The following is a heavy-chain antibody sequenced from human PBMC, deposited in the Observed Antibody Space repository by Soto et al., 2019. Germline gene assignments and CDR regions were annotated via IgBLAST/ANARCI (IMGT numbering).Heavy chain of an antibody. D-gene: IGHD6-19*01. Sequence: EVPVVESGGGLVQPGGSLRLSCAASGFTFSNYWMHWVRQTPGKGLVWVSRINNDGSITNSADSVKGRFTVSRDNAKNTLYLQMNSLRTEDTAVYYCAREGSGWFYFDSWGQGTLVTVSS. CDR3: AREGSGWFYFDS. J-gene: IGHJ4*02. CDR2: INNDGSIT. V-gene: IGHV3-74*01. CDR1: GFTFSNYW.